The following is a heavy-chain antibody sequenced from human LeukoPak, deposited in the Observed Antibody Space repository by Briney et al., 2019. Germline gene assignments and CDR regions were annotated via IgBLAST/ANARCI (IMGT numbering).Heavy chain of an antibody. J-gene: IGHJ4*02. CDR1: GYSFTSYW. CDR2: ISPGDSDT. V-gene: IGHV5-51*01. CDR3: ARYQSDIRPLDY. Sequence: GESLKISCKGSGYSFTSYWIGWVRQMPGKGLEWMGIISPGDSDTRYSPSLQGQVTISADKSISTAYLQWSSLKATDTAMYYCARYQSDIRPLDYWGQGTLVTVSS.